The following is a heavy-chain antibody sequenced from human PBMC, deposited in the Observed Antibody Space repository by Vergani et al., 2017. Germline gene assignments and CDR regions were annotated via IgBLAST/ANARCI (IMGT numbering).Heavy chain of an antibody. CDR3: VKEKIDLVSYFFDS. CDR2: ISGPGVNT. J-gene: IGHJ4*01. V-gene: IGHV3-23*01. Sequence: EVHLLESGGGLVQSGGSLRLSCAASGFTFSNSAVSWVRQAPGRGLAWVSSISGPGVNTYYADSVKGRFSISRDNSKNTVFLQMHSLRAEDTAIYYCVKEKIDLVSYFFDSWGHGTLVTVSS. CDR1: GFTFSNSA. D-gene: IGHD2/OR15-2a*01.